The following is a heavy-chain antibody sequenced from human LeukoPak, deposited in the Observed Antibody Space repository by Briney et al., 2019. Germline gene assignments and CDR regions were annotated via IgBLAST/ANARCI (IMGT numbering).Heavy chain of an antibody. V-gene: IGHV1-2*02. CDR3: ARAAGGIRGYSYGTYFDY. Sequence: ALVKVSCKASGYTFTGYYMHWVRQAPGQGLEWMGWINPNSGGTNYAQKFQGRVTMTRDTSISTAYMELSRLRSDDTAVYYCARAAGGIRGYSYGTYFDYWGQGTLVTVSS. J-gene: IGHJ4*02. CDR2: INPNSGGT. CDR1: GYTFTGYY. D-gene: IGHD5-18*01.